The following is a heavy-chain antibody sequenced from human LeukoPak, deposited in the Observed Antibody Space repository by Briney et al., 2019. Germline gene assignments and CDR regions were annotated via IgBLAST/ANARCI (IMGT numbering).Heavy chain of an antibody. Sequence: GASVKVSYKASGYTFTSYYMHWVRQAPGQGLEWMGIINPSGGSTSYAQKFQGRVTMTRDASTSTVYMEVSSLRSDDTAVYYCARDGYDSSGPLDYWGQGTLVTVSS. D-gene: IGHD3-22*01. J-gene: IGHJ4*02. CDR3: ARDGYDSSGPLDY. CDR2: INPSGGST. V-gene: IGHV1-46*01. CDR1: GYTFTSYY.